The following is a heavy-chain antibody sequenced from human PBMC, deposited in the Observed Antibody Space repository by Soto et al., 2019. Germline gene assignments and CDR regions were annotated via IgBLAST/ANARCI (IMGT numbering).Heavy chain of an antibody. J-gene: IGHJ4*02. CDR1: GGSISSGGYS. D-gene: IGHD3-22*01. CDR3: ARDSSGGYFDY. Sequence: QLQLQESGSGLVKPSQTLSLTCAVSGGSISSGGYSWSWIRQPPGKGLEWIGYIYHSGSTYYNPSLKSRVTISVDRSKNQFSLKLSSVTAADTDGYYCARDSSGGYFDYWGQGTLVTVSS. V-gene: IGHV4-30-2*01. CDR2: IYHSGST.